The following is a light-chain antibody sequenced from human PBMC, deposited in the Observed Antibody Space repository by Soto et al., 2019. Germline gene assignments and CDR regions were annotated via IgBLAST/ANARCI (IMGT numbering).Light chain of an antibody. J-gene: IGKJ1*01. Sequence: EIVMTQSPATLSVSPGERATLSCRASQSISSNLAWYQQKPGQPPRLLIYGASTRATGIPARFSGSGSGTEFTLPISSLQSEDFGVYYCQQYNWHPPWTFGQGPKVEIK. CDR1: QSISSN. CDR2: GAS. V-gene: IGKV3-15*01. CDR3: QQYNWHPPWT.